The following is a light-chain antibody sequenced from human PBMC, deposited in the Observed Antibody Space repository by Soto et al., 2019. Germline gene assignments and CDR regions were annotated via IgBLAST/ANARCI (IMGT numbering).Light chain of an antibody. J-gene: IGLJ3*02. CDR3: SSYAGSNDRWV. CDR2: EVS. Sequence: QSALTHPPSASGSPGQSVTISCTGTSSDIGAYNYVSWYQPHQGKAPKLMIHEVSKRPSGVPDRSSGSKSGNTASLTVSGLQAEDEADYYCSSYAGSNDRWVFGGGTKLTVL. V-gene: IGLV2-8*01. CDR1: SSDIGAYNY.